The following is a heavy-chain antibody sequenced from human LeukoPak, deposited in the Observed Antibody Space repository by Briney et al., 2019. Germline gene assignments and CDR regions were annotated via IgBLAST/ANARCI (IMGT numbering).Heavy chain of an antibody. CDR1: GGSISSYY. CDR2: IYYSGST. J-gene: IGHJ6*03. D-gene: IGHD1-26*01. V-gene: IGHV4-59*01. Sequence: RASETLSLTCTVSGGSISSYYWSWIRQPPGKGLEWIGYIYYSGSTNYNPSLKSRVTISIDTSKNQFSLKLSSVTAADTAMYYCAGVVGGSYSMDVWGQGTTVTVSS. CDR3: AGVVGGSYSMDV.